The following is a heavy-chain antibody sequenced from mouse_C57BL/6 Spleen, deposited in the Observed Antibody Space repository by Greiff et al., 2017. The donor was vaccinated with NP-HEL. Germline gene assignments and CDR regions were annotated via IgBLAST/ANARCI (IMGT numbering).Heavy chain of an antibody. CDR3: AREGYGNYLAWFAY. CDR1: GFNIKDYY. CDR2: IDPEDGET. Sequence: EVQLQQSGAELVKPGASVKLSCTASGFNIKDYYMHWVKQRTEQGLEWIGRIDPEDGETKYAPKFQDKATITADTSSNTAYLQLSSLTSEDTAVYYCAREGYGNYLAWFAYWGQGTLVTVSA. J-gene: IGHJ3*01. V-gene: IGHV14-2*01. D-gene: IGHD2-1*01.